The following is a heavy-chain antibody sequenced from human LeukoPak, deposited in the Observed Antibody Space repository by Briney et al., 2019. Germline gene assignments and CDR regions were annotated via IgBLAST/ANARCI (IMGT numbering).Heavy chain of an antibody. V-gene: IGHV4-59*08. J-gene: IGHJ4*02. Sequence: SETLSLTCTVSGGSISSYYWSWIRQPAGKGLEWIGSIYYSGSTYYNPSLKSRVTISVDTSKNQFSLKLSSVTAADTAVYYCARSDSAAAGSTFDYWGQGTLVTVSS. CDR2: IYYSGST. CDR3: ARSDSAAAGSTFDY. CDR1: GGSISSYY. D-gene: IGHD6-13*01.